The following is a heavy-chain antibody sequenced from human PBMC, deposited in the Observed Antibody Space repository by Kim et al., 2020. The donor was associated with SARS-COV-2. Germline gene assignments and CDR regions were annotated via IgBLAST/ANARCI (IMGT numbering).Heavy chain of an antibody. J-gene: IGHJ6*02. Sequence: RFTISRDNSKNTLYLQMNSLRGEDTAVYYCAKDLFVVEAADYVNYYGMDVWGQGTTVTVSS. CDR3: AKDLFVVEAADYVNYYGMDV. V-gene: IGHV3-30*02. D-gene: IGHD2-2*01.